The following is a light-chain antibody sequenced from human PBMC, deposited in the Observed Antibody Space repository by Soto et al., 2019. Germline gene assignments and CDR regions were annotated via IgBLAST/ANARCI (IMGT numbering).Light chain of an antibody. J-gene: IGKJ2*01. CDR1: QSVSSSY. V-gene: IGKV3-20*01. CDR2: GAS. CDR3: QQYGSSPRT. Sequence: EIVLTQSPGTLSLSPGERATLSCRASQSVSSSYLAWYQQKPGQAPRLLIYGASIRATGIPDRFSGSGSGPDFTLTISRLEPEDFAVYYCQQYGSSPRTFGQGTKLEIK.